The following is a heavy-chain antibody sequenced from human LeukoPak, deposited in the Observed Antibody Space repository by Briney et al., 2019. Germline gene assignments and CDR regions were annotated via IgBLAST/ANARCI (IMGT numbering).Heavy chain of an antibody. J-gene: IGHJ6*03. Sequence: APVKVSCKASGYTFTSYYMHWVRQAPGQGLEWMGIINPSGGSTSYAQKFQGRVTMTRDTSTSTVYMELSSLRSEDTAVYYCARVYAITTDYYYYYYMDVWGKGTTVTVSS. CDR2: INPSGGST. D-gene: IGHD2-8*01. V-gene: IGHV1-46*01. CDR3: ARVYAITTDYYYYYYMDV. CDR1: GYTFTSYY.